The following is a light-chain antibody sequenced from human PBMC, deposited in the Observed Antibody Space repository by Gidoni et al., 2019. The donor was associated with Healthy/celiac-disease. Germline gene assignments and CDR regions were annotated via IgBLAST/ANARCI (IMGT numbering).Light chain of an antibody. CDR3: QSYDSSLSGHVV. Sequence: QSVLTQPPSVSEAPGPRVTISCTGSSPNIGAGYDVHWYQQLPGTAPKFLIYGNNNRPSGVPDRFSGSKSGTSAALAITGLQAEDEADYYCQSYDSSLSGHVVFGGGTKLTVL. CDR2: GNN. CDR1: SPNIGAGYD. J-gene: IGLJ2*01. V-gene: IGLV1-40*01.